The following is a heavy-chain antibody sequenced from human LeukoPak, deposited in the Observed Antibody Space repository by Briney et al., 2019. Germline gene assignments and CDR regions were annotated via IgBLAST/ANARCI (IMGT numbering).Heavy chain of an antibody. D-gene: IGHD3-22*01. CDR3: ARVWEYYDSSGYGFDY. Sequence: PGGSLRLSCAASGFTFSSYSMNWVRQAPGKGLEWVSSISSSSSYIYYADSVKGRFTISRDNAKNSLCLQMNSLRAEDTAVYYCARVWEYYDSSGYGFDYWGQGTLVTVSS. CDR2: ISSSSSYI. CDR1: GFTFSSYS. V-gene: IGHV3-21*01. J-gene: IGHJ4*02.